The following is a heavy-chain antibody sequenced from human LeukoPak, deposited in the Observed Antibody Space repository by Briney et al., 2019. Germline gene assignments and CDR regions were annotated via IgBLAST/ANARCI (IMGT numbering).Heavy chain of an antibody. Sequence: ASVKVSCKASGYTFTSYGISWVRQAPGQGLEWMGWISAYNGNTHYAQKLQCRVTMTTDTSTSTVYMELRSLRSDDTAVYYCARGSPPRRSYDGRGYYSYYFDYWGQGTLVTVSS. J-gene: IGHJ4*02. CDR1: GYTFTSYG. V-gene: IGHV1-18*01. CDR2: ISAYNGNT. CDR3: ARGSPPRRSYDGRGYYSYYFDY. D-gene: IGHD3-22*01.